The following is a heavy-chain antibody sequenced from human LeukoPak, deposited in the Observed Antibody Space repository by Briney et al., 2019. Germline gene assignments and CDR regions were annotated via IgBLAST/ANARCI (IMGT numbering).Heavy chain of an antibody. CDR3: ARMTSGAFDM. CDR1: SGSLNGYY. Sequence: PSETLSLTCAVYSGSLNGYYWSWIRQPPGKGLEWIGEINHSGSTNYNPSLKSRVTMSVDTSKNQFSLKLSSVTAADPAIYYCARMTSGAFDMWGQGTMVTVSS. CDR2: INHSGST. V-gene: IGHV4-34*01. J-gene: IGHJ3*02.